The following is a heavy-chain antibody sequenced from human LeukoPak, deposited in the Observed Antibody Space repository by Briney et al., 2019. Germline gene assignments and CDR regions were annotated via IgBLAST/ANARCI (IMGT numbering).Heavy chain of an antibody. CDR3: ARGVRGVPFSCFDP. Sequence: PGGSLRLSCAASGFTFSSYAMHWVRQAPGKGLEWVAVISYDGSNKYYADSVKGRFTISRDNSKNTLYLQINRLSTEDTAVYYCARGVRGVPFSCFDPWGQGTLVTVSS. J-gene: IGHJ5*02. D-gene: IGHD3-10*01. CDR1: GFTFSSYA. V-gene: IGHV3-30*01. CDR2: ISYDGSNK.